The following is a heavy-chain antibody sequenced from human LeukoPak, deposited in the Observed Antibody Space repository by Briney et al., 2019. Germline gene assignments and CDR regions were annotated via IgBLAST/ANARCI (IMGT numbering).Heavy chain of an antibody. Sequence: GGSLRLSCAASGFTFSNYAMHWVRQAPGKGLEWVAVISYDGTNKYYADPVKGRFTISRDNSKNTLYLQMNSLRAEDTAVYYCASTRWYYYDSSDYPSDYWGQGTLVTVSS. D-gene: IGHD3-22*01. CDR1: GFTFSNYA. CDR3: ASTRWYYYDSSDYPSDY. V-gene: IGHV3-30-3*01. J-gene: IGHJ4*02. CDR2: ISYDGTNK.